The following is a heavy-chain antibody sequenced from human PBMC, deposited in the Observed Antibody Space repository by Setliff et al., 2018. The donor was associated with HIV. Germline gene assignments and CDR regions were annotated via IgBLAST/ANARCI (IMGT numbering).Heavy chain of an antibody. CDR3: ARKAADVSGGGMDV. CDR2: VWDNGTT. V-gene: IGHV4-59*01. Sequence: SETLSLTCTVSGGSNSHSHWSWIRQPPGKGLEWIGYVWDNGTTKYNPSLESRVTISLHTSKNQFSLKLSSVTAADTAVYYCARKAADVSGGGMDVWGQGTTVTVSS. CDR1: GGSNSHSH. D-gene: IGHD2-15*01. J-gene: IGHJ6*02.